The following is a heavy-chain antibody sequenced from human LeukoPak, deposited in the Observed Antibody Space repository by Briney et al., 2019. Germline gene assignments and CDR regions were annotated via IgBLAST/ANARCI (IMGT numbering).Heavy chain of an antibody. CDR2: IQYDRSNQ. J-gene: IGHJ4*02. CDR3: ARDLGGSWHTHFDY. V-gene: IGHV3-30*02. D-gene: IGHD2-15*01. CDR1: GFTFSTYG. Sequence: GGSLRLSCAASGFTFSTYGMHWVRQAPGKGLEWVAYIQYDRSNQQYAGSVKGRFSISRDNSKNTLYLQMNSLRTEDTALYYCARDLGGSWHTHFDYWGQGTLVTVSS.